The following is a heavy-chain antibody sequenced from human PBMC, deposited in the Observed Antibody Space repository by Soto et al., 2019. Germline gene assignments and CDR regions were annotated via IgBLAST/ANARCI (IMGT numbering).Heavy chain of an antibody. CDR3: VRGDNWNDEASDY. D-gene: IGHD1-1*01. CDR1: GFMFSNHG. Sequence: QVQLVESGGGVVQPGRSLRLSCAASGFMFSNHGMHWVRQAPGKGLEWVAVIWSDGNNRYYADSVKGRFTISRDNSKNTGYLQMSSLRVEDTAVYYCVRGDNWNDEASDYWGQGTLVTVSS. J-gene: IGHJ4*02. V-gene: IGHV3-33*01. CDR2: IWSDGNNR.